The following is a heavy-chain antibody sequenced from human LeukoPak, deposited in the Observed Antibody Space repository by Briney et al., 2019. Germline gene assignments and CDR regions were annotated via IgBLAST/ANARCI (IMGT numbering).Heavy chain of an antibody. Sequence: ASVKVSCKASGYTFTSYDINWVRQATGQGLEWMGWMNPNSGNTGYAQKFQGRVTMARNTSISTAYMELSSLRSEDTAVYYCASQVYSSGYVPAEYWGQGTLVTVSS. CDR1: GYTFTSYD. CDR3: ASQVYSSGYVPAEY. D-gene: IGHD3-22*01. J-gene: IGHJ4*02. V-gene: IGHV1-8*01. CDR2: MNPNSGNT.